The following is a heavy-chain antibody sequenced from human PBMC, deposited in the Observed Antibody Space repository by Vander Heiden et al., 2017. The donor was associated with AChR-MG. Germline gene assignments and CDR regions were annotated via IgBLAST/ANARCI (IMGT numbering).Heavy chain of an antibody. CDR1: GGSFSGYY. V-gene: IGHV4-34*01. CDR2: INHSGST. D-gene: IGHD6-19*01. J-gene: IGHJ6*02. CDR3: ARGVAVAGTSGAYYYYGMDV. Sequence: QVQLQQWGAGLLKPSETLSLTCAVYGGSFSGYYWSWIRQPPGKGLEWIGEINHSGSTNYNPSLKSRVTISVDTSKNQFSLKLSSVTAADTAVYYCARGVAVAGTSGAYYYYGMDVWGQGTTVTVSS.